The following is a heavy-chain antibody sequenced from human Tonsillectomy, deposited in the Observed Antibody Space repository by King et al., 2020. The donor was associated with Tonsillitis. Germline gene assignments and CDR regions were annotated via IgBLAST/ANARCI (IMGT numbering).Heavy chain of an antibody. CDR1: GFRLSGSA. V-gene: IGHV3-73*02. CDR2: IRSKANNYAT. D-gene: IGHD4-17*01. J-gene: IGHJ4*02. Sequence: EVQLVESGGGLAQPGGSLKLSCAASGFRLSGSAMHWVRQASGKGLEWVGRIRSKANNYATAYAASVKGRFTISRDDSKNTVYLQMNSLKTEDTALYYCTRCADPEYGDYGDYWGQGTLVTVSS. CDR3: TRCADPEYGDYGDY.